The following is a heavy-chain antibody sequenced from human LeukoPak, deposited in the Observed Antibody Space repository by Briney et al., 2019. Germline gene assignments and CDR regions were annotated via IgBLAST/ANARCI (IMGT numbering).Heavy chain of an antibody. CDR3: AKHTRYSSGWYSYYFDY. V-gene: IGHV3-23*01. J-gene: IGHJ4*02. Sequence: GGSLRLSCAASGFTLSSYAMSWVRQAPGKGLEWVSAISGSGGSTYYADSVKGRFTISRDNSKNTLYLQMNSLRAEDTAVYYCAKHTRYSSGWYSYYFDYWGQGTLVTVSS. D-gene: IGHD6-19*01. CDR1: GFTLSSYA. CDR2: ISGSGGST.